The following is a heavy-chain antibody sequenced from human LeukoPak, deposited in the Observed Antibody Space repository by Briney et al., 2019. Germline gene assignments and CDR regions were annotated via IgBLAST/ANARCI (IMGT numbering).Heavy chain of an antibody. CDR1: GYSFTSYW. J-gene: IGHJ4*02. D-gene: IGHD6-13*01. CDR2: FYPGDSST. V-gene: IGHV5-51*01. Sequence: PGESLKISCKGSGYSFTSYWIAWVRQMPGKGLEWMGSFYPGDSSTKYSPSFQGQVTISADKSISTAYLQWRSLKASDTAMYYCARRFSTSWYFDYWGQGTLVTVSS. CDR3: ARRFSTSWYFDY.